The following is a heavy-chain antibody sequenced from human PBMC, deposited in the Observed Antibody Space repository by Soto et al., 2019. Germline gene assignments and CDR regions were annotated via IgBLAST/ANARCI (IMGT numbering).Heavy chain of an antibody. CDR1: GDSFSSNGVA. D-gene: IGHD2-15*01. Sequence: PSQTLSLTCAISGDSFSSNGVAWNWIRQSPSRGLEWLGRTYYRSKWYSDYAVSVKSRITVNPDTSKNQFSLQLSSVTPEDTAVYYCARGKYSGFDAWGQGTMVTVSS. CDR2: TYYRSKWYS. CDR3: ARGKYSGFDA. J-gene: IGHJ3*01. V-gene: IGHV6-1*01.